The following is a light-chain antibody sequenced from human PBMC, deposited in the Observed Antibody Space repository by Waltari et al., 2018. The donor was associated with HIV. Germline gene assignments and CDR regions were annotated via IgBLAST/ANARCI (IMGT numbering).Light chain of an antibody. CDR3: ASWDDNLSGWV. J-gene: IGLJ3*02. CDR1: RSNIGSNY. V-gene: IGLV1-47*01. CDR2: RSD. Sequence: QSVLTQPPSASGTPGQSVSISCSGSRSNIGSNYVYWYQHLPGTTPKVVIYRSDQRPAGVPDRFSGSNSGTSASLAISGLRSEDEAHYYCASWDDNLSGWVFGGWTKLTVL.